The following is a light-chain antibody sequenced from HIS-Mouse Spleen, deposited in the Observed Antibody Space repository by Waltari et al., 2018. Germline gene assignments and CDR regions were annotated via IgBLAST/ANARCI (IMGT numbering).Light chain of an antibody. J-gene: IGLJ3*02. CDR2: EGS. CDR1: SSDVWSYNL. V-gene: IGLV2-23*01. CDR3: CSYAVSSTWV. Sequence: QSALTQPASVSGSPGQSITISCTGTSSDVWSYNLVPWYQQPPGKAPKLMIYEGSKRPSGVSNRFSGSKSGNTASLTISGLQAEDEADYYCCSYAVSSTWVFGGGTKLTVL.